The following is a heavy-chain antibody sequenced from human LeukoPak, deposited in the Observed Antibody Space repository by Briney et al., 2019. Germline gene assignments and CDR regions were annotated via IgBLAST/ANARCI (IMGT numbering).Heavy chain of an antibody. CDR3: ARGCSSTSCYVFGFDYYYYYYRDV. D-gene: IGHD2-2*01. J-gene: IGHJ6*03. Sequence: GASVKVSCKASGYTFTTNHVHWVRQAPGQGLEWMGIINPSDTNTGYAQKFQGRVTMTRDTSTSTAYMELSSLRFEDTAVYYCARGCSSTSCYVFGFDYYYYYYRDVGGKGPRSPSP. CDR1: GYTFTTNH. CDR2: INPSDTNT. V-gene: IGHV1-46*01.